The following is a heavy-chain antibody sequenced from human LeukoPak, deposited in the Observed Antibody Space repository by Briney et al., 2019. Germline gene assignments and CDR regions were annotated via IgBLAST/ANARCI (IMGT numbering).Heavy chain of an antibody. CDR2: IIPISGTT. V-gene: IGHV1-69*06. J-gene: IGHJ6*03. D-gene: IGHD2-15*01. Sequence: ASVKVSCKASGGTLNSYVISWVRQAPGQGLEWMGGIIPISGTTNYAQKFQGRVTITADKSTSTAYMELSSLRSEDTAVYYCATLCCGSYYMDVWGKGTTVTVSS. CDR3: ATLCCGSYYMDV. CDR1: GGTLNSYV.